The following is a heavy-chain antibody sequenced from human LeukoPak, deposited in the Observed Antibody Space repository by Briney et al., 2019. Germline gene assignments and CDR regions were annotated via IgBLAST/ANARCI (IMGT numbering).Heavy chain of an antibody. J-gene: IGHJ4*02. D-gene: IGHD1-26*01. CDR1: EFSVGSNH. CDR2: INQDGTEK. CDR3: ARDKIVGATHFDY. V-gene: IGHV3-7*01. Sequence: GGSLRLSCAASEFSVGSNHMTWVRQAPGKGLEWVANINQDGTEKYYVDSVKGRFTISRDNAKNSLYLQMNSLRAEDTAVYYCARDKIVGATHFDYWGQGTLVTVSS.